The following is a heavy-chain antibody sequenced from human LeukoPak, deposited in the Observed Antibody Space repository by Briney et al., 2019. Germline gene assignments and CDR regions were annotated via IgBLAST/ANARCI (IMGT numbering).Heavy chain of an antibody. D-gene: IGHD3-10*01. V-gene: IGHV4-39*01. J-gene: IGHJ4*02. CDR3: ARLWPVAFFDY. CDR1: GGSISSSSYY. CDR2: IYYSGST. Sequence: SETLSLTCTVSGGSISSSSYYWGWIRQPPGRGVKWIGSIYYSGSTYYNPSLKSRVTISVDTSKNQFSLKLSSVTAADTAVYYCARLWPVAFFDYWGQGTLVTVSS.